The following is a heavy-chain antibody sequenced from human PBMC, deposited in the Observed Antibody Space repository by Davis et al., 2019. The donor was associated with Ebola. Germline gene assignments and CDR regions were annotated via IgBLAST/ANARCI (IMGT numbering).Heavy chain of an antibody. CDR1: GGSISSYY. Sequence: MPGGSLRLSCTVSGGSISSYYWSWIRQPPGKGLEWIGYIYYSGSTNYNPSLKSRVTISVDTSKNQFSLKLSSVTAADTAVYYCARGRSSPDAFDIWGQGTMVTVSS. V-gene: IGHV4-59*01. CDR3: ARGRSSPDAFDI. CDR2: IYYSGST. J-gene: IGHJ3*02.